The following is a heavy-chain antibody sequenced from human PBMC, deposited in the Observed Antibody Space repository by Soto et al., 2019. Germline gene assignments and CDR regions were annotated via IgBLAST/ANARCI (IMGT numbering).Heavy chain of an antibody. CDR1: GGSISSSSYY. J-gene: IGHJ6*03. CDR3: ARSLTLPEYSSSPWLGYYYYMDV. V-gene: IGHV4-39*01. CDR2: IYYSGST. D-gene: IGHD6-6*01. Sequence: SETLSLTCTVSGGSISSSSYYWGWIRQPPGKGLEWIGSIYYSGSTYYNPSLKSRVTISVDTSKNQFSLKLSSVTAADTAVYYCARSLTLPEYSSSPWLGYYYYMDVWGKGTTVTVSS.